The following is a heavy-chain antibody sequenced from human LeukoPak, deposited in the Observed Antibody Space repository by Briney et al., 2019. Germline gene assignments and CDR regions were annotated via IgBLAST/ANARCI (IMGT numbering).Heavy chain of an antibody. Sequence: GESLQISCKGSGYSFTSYWIGWVRQLPGKGLEWMGIIYPGDSDTRYSPSFQGQVTISADKSISTAYLQWGSLKASDTAMYYCARAPYGDLYYFDYWGQGTLVTVSS. D-gene: IGHD4-17*01. CDR1: GYSFTSYW. CDR3: ARAPYGDLYYFDY. V-gene: IGHV5-51*01. CDR2: IYPGDSDT. J-gene: IGHJ4*02.